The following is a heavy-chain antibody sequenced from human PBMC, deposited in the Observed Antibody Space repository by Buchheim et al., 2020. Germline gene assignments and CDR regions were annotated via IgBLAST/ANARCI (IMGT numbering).Heavy chain of an antibody. J-gene: IGHJ3*02. CDR2: IYTSGST. V-gene: IGHV4-61*02. CDR1: GGSISSGSYY. D-gene: IGHD2-15*01. CDR3: ARVSQLGYCSGGSCYHNLGAFDI. Sequence: QVQLQQSGPGLVKPSQTLSLTCTVSGGSISSGSYYWSCIRQPAGKGLEWIVRIYTSGSTNYNPYLKIRITISVDTSKNPFSLTLGSVSAADTAGYYCARVSQLGYCSGGSCYHNLGAFDIWGQGK.